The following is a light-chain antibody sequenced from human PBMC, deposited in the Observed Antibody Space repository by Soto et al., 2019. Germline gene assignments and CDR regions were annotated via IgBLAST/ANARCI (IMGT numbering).Light chain of an antibody. CDR3: QQGYDTPIT. CDR1: QNIITF. V-gene: IGKV1-39*01. CDR2: AAS. J-gene: IGKJ5*01. Sequence: DIEMTQLPSSLSASVGDRVTINCRASQNIITFLNWYQQKPGQASKFLIYAASSLQSGVPSRFSGRGSGTDFTLTITSLQPEDFATYFCQQGYDTPITFGQGTRLEIK.